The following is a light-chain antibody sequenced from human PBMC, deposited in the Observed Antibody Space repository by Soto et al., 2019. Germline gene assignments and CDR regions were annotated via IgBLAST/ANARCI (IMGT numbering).Light chain of an antibody. CDR3: QHYDPLSCT. CDR2: GAS. V-gene: IGKV1-5*01. J-gene: IGKJ1*01. Sequence: SQAHSTLSVSLGDRITITCRASEDIDTSLAWFQQRPGKAPKVLIAGASGLMNGVPSTFSGSGSGTEFALTICSVQPDDFATYCSQHYDPLSCTVGQGTKVDI. CDR1: EDIDTS.